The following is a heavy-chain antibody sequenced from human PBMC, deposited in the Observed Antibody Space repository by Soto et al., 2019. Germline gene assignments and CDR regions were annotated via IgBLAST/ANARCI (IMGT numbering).Heavy chain of an antibody. CDR2: ISAYNGNT. V-gene: IGHV1-18*01. CDR1: GYTFTSYG. CDR3: ARDGYLGYCSSTSCYPVWFDH. D-gene: IGHD2-2*01. Sequence: ASVKVSCKASGYTFTSYGISWVRQAPGQGLEWMGWISAYNGNTNYAQKLQGRVTMTTDTSTSTAYMELRSLRSDDTAVYYCARDGYLGYCSSTSCYPVWFDHWGQGTLVTVPQ. J-gene: IGHJ5*02.